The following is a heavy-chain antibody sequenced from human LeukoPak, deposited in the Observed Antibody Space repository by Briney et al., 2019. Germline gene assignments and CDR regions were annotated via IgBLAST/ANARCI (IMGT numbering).Heavy chain of an antibody. V-gene: IGHV7-4-1*02. J-gene: IGHJ6*02. CDR3: ARGGSGWTLYYYGMDV. CDR2: TNTGNP. D-gene: IGHD6-19*01. Sequence: TNTGNPTYAQGFTGRFVFSLDTSVSTAYLQISSLKAEDTAVYYCARGGSGWTLYYYGMDVWGQGTTVTVSS.